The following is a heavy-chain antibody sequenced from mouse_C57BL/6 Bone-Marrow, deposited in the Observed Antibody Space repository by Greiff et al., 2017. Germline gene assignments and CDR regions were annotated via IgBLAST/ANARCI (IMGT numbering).Heavy chain of an antibody. V-gene: IGHV2-6*01. CDR1: GFSLTSYG. CDR3: ASAANANGVAY. D-gene: IGHD4-1*01. Sequence: VKLVESGPGLVAPSQSLSITCTVSGFSLTSYGVDWVRQSPGKGLEWLGVIWGVGSTNYNSALKSRLSISKDNSKGQVFLKMNSLQTDDAAMYYCASAANANGVAYWGQGTLVTVSA. CDR2: IWGVGST. J-gene: IGHJ3*01.